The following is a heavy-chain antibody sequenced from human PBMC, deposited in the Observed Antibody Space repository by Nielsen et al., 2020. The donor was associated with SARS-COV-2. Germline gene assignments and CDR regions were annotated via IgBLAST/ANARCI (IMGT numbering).Heavy chain of an antibody. D-gene: IGHD3-10*01. J-gene: IGHJ4*02. CDR3: ARHFMYYFGSGTPDFFDY. CDR2: VYYSGRT. V-gene: IGHV4-39*01. CDR1: GDSMGSNNSY. Sequence: GSLRLSCTVSGDSMGSNNSYWGWIRQPPGKGLEWIGSVYYSGRTSYNPSLTSRVSISVDTSKKQFSLKLNSVTAADTAFYFCARHFMYYFGSGTPDFFDYWGQGTLVTVSP.